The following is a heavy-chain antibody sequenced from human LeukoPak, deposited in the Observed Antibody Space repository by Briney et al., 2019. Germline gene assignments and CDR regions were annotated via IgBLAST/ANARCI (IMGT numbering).Heavy chain of an antibody. D-gene: IGHD6-19*01. Sequence: SETLSLTCTVSGYSISSGYYWGWIRQPPGKGLEWIGSIYHSGSTYYNPSLKSRVTISVDTSKNQFSLKLSSVTAADTAVYYCARVRSSGWSGGYYFDYWGQGTLVTVSS. CDR2: IYHSGST. CDR3: ARVRSSGWSGGYYFDY. CDR1: GYSISSGYY. V-gene: IGHV4-38-2*02. J-gene: IGHJ4*02.